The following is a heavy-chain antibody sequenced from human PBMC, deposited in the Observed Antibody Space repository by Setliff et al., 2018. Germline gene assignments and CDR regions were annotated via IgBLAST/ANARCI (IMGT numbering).Heavy chain of an antibody. V-gene: IGHV3-73*01. Sequence: GGSLRLSCAASGFTFSGSAMHWVRQASGEGLEWVGRIRSKADNYATAYAASVRGRFTISRDDSKNTAYLQMNSLKTEDTAVYYCILIGSGADAFDIWGQGTMVTV. CDR1: GFTFSGSA. CDR2: IRSKADNYAT. D-gene: IGHD1-26*01. CDR3: ILIGSGADAFDI. J-gene: IGHJ3*02.